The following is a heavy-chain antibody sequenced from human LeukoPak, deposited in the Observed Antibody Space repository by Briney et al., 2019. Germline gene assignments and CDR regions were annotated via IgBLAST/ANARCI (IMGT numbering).Heavy chain of an antibody. CDR1: GGSISSSSAY. V-gene: IGHV4-39*01. J-gene: IGHJ4*02. CDR3: VSPRGFSYGYFDY. Sequence: SQTLSLTCTVSGGSISSSSAYWGWIRQPPGKGLEWIGSIYYSKNTYYNPSLKSRVTISADTSKNQFSLTLGSVSATDTAVYYCVSPRGFSYGYFDYWGQGTLVTASS. CDR2: IYYSKNT. D-gene: IGHD5-18*01.